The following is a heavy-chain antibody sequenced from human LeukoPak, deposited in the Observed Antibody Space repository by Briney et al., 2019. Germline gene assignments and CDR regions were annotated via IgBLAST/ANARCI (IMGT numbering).Heavy chain of an antibody. D-gene: IGHD3-10*01. J-gene: IGHJ4*02. CDR2: ISWDGGST. CDR1: GFTFDDYA. V-gene: IGHV3-43D*03. Sequence: GGSLRLSCAASGFTFDDYAMHWVRQAPGKGLEWVSLISWDGGSTYYADSVKGRFTISRDNSKNSLYLQMNSLRAEDTAVYYCARGARGSGTASDYWGQGTLVTVSS. CDR3: ARGARGSGTASDY.